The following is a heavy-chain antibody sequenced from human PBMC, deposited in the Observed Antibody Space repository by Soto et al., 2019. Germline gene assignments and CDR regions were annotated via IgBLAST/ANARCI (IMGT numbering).Heavy chain of an antibody. V-gene: IGHV3-30*18. CDR2: ISYDGSEK. D-gene: IGHD2-2*02. J-gene: IGHJ4*02. CDR3: AKSPNFYCSSPNCYKYYFDH. CDR1: GFTFNTYG. Sequence: GGSLRLSCAASGFTFNTYGMHWVRQAPAKGLEWVAVISYDGSEKYYVDSVKGRFTISKDNSKNTLYLQMNSLRPEDTAVYYCAKSPNFYCSSPNCYKYYFDHWGQGTRVTVSS.